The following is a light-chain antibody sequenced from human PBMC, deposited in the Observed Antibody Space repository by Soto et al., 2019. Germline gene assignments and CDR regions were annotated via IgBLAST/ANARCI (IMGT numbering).Light chain of an antibody. CDR2: DVS. CDR3: SSYITSNTRQTV. CDR1: SSDVGGYNY. J-gene: IGLJ1*01. Sequence: QSALTQPASVSGSPGQSITISCTGTSSDVGGYNYVSWYQHHPGKAPKLMIYDVSNRPSGVSNRFSGSKSGNTASLTISGLQPEDEADYYCSSYITSNTRQTVFGTGTKLTVL. V-gene: IGLV2-14*03.